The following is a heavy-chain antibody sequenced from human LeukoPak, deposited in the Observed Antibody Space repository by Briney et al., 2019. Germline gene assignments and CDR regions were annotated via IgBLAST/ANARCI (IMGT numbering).Heavy chain of an antibody. CDR1: GASVTDYY. J-gene: IGHJ5*02. CDR2: IHHSGIS. Sequence: TSETLSLTCTVSGASVTDYYWSWIRQSPGKGLEWISYIHHSGISDYNPSLRSRVTTSLDTSKNQFSLNLIFVTAADTAVYYCTRGHWGLQSWSQGTLVTVSS. D-gene: IGHD7-27*01. V-gene: IGHV4-59*02. CDR3: TRGHWGLQS.